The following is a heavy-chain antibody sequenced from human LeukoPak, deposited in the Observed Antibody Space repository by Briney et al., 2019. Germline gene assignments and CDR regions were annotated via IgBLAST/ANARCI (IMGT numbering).Heavy chain of an antibody. V-gene: IGHV1-69*04. J-gene: IGHJ4*02. CDR2: ILPILGIP. D-gene: IGHD4-17*01. Sequence: ASVKVSCKASGGTFSDYTISWVRPAPGQGLEWMGRILPILGIPNYAQNFQGKVTITADISTSTVYMALSRLRSEDTAVYYCARDNYGLGSFFDYWDQGSLVTVSS. CDR3: ARDNYGLGSFFDY. CDR1: GGTFSDYT.